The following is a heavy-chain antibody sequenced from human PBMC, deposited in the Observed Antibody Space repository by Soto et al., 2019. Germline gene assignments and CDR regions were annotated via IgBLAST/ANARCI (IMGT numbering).Heavy chain of an antibody. Sequence: EVQLVESGGGLVQPGGSLRLSCAASGFTFSNYWMYWVRQAPGKGLEWVSRINSEGSVSSYADSVKGRLTISSDNVKNTLYLQMDSLRAEDTAVYYCARGDCVGGTCYSLAGSFYYYMDVWGKGTTVTVFS. V-gene: IGHV3-74*02. J-gene: IGHJ6*03. CDR1: GFTFSNYW. CDR2: INSEGSVS. D-gene: IGHD2-15*01. CDR3: ARGDCVGGTCYSLAGSFYYYMDV.